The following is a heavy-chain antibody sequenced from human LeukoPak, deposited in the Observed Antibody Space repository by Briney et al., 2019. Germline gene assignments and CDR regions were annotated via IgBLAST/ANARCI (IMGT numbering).Heavy chain of an antibody. CDR1: GYTFSTYG. D-gene: IGHD2-15*01. CDR2: ISAYNGNT. Sequence: ASVKVSCKASGYTFSTYGISWVRQAPGQGLEWMGWISAYNGNTKYVQKFQGRVTMTTDTSTSTAYMELRSLRADDTALYYCARDLVAARPGWFDPWGQGTLVTISS. J-gene: IGHJ5*02. V-gene: IGHV1-18*01. CDR3: ARDLVAARPGWFDP.